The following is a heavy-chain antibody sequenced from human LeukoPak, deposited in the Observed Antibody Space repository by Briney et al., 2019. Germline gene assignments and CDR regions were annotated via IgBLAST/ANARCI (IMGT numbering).Heavy chain of an antibody. CDR3: AKQGAFLGWLLMSYFDY. Sequence: GGSLRLSCAASRFTFSSYPMSWVRQPPGKGLGWVASISGSGATTYYADSVKGRFTISRDNSKNTVYLQMNSLRAGDTAIYYCAKQGAFLGWLLMSYFDYWGRGTLVTVSS. CDR1: RFTFSSYP. D-gene: IGHD3-3*02. CDR2: ISGSGATT. J-gene: IGHJ4*02. V-gene: IGHV3-23*01.